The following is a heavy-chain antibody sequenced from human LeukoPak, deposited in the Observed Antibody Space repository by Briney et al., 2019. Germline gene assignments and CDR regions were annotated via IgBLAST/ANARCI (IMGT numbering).Heavy chain of an antibody. Sequence: ASVKVSCKACGFRFTSFGVSWVRQAPGQGLEWMGWISNYFGVTHYAEKFEDRVTMTIDTSTATAYMELRSLRYDDTAIYYCARDSDYSGNGNGDWFDPWGQGTVVTVSS. J-gene: IGHJ5*02. V-gene: IGHV1-18*04. CDR3: ARDSDYSGNGNGDWFDP. CDR2: ISNYFGVT. D-gene: IGHD4-11*01. CDR1: GFRFTSFG.